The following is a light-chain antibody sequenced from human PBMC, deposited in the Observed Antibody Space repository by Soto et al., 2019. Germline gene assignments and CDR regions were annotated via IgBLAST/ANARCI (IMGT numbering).Light chain of an antibody. Sequence: EILLTQSPGTLSLSPGERATLSCRASQIVSSSYLAWYQQKPGQAPRLLIYGASSGATGIPDRFSGSGSGTDFTLTISRLEPEDFAVYYYQQYDSSPLTFGQGTKVEIK. J-gene: IGKJ1*01. CDR2: GAS. CDR3: QQYDSSPLT. CDR1: QIVSSSY. V-gene: IGKV3-20*01.